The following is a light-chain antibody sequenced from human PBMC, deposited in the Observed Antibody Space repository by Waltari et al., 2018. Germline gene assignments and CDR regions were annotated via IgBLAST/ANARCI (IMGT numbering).Light chain of an antibody. CDR2: WAS. Sequence: DIVLTQSPDSLSVSLGERATINCQSSQTLFDRSNKRNYLAWYQKKPGQPPKLLISWASTREFGVPHRFSGSGSGTYFTLTIDGLQAEDVAVYYCQQYDSFPYNFGQGTKLQIK. CDR1: QTLFDRSNKRNY. J-gene: IGKJ2*01. CDR3: QQYDSFPYN. V-gene: IGKV4-1*01.